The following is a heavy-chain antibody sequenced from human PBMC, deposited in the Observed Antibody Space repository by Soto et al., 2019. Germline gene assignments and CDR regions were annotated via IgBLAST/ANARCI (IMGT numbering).Heavy chain of an antibody. CDR1: GGTFSSYA. D-gene: IGHD5-18*01. V-gene: IGHV1-69*13. CDR2: IIPIFGTA. Sequence: GASVKVSCKASGGTFSSYAISWVRQAPGQGLEWMGGIIPIFGTANYAQKFQGRVTITADESTSTAYMELSSLRSEDTAVYYCARGGYSYGYGSGPIDPWGQGTLVTVSS. CDR3: ARGGYSYGYGSGPIDP. J-gene: IGHJ5*02.